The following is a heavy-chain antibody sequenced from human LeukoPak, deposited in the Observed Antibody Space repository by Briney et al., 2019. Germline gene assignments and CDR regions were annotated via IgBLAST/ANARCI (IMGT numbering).Heavy chain of an antibody. J-gene: IGHJ5*02. D-gene: IGHD3-10*01. V-gene: IGHV4-59*01. Sequence: SETLSLTCTVSGGSISSYSWSWIRQPPGKGLEWIGYMYHGGSTNYNPSLKSRVTISVDTSKNQFSLNLSSITAADTAVYYCAGGVARFQSGSWGQGNQVTVSS. CDR3: AGGVARFQSGS. CDR1: GGSISSYS. CDR2: MYHGGST.